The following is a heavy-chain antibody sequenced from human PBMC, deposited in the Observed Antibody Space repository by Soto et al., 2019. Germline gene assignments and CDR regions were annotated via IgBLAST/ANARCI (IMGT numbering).Heavy chain of an antibody. CDR3: ARDKFDFWSGPYGMDV. CDR1: GYTFTNYG. J-gene: IGHJ6*02. V-gene: IGHV1-18*01. CDR2: VSVYNGKT. D-gene: IGHD3-3*01. Sequence: QVQLVQAGAVVKKPGASVKVSCKASGYTFTNYGISWVRQAPGQGLEWMGWVSVYNGKTHYPENLQGRVAMTTDTSTRTAYMELRSLRSDDTAVYYCARDKFDFWSGPYGMDVWGQGTTVTVSS.